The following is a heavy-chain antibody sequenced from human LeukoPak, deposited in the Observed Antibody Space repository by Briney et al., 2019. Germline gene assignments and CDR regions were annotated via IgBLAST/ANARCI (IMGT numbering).Heavy chain of an antibody. J-gene: IGHJ5*02. CDR1: GGSISTNSYY. Sequence: SETLSLTCTVSGGSISTNSYYWGWIRQPPGKGLEWIGNIHYSGSTFYNPSLKSRVTISVDTSKNQFSLKLSSVTAADTAVFYCARARSLISSSWYVDWFDPWGQGALVTVSS. D-gene: IGHD6-13*01. CDR3: ARARSLISSSWYVDWFDP. V-gene: IGHV4-39*01. CDR2: IHYSGST.